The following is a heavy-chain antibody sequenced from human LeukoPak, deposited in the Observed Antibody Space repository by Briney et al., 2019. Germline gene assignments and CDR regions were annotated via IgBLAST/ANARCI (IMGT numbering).Heavy chain of an antibody. CDR1: GGSFSSGYYC. D-gene: IGHD3-3*01. CDR2: LCYSGNI. Sequence: SETLSLTCSISGGSFSSGYYCWGWVRQPPGKGLEWIGTLCYSGNIYYNPSLKSPVTISIDTSKNQFFLKLTSVTAADTAVYYCARERSGSEIFARSFDIWGQGTMVTVSS. J-gene: IGHJ3*02. CDR3: ARERSGSEIFARSFDI. V-gene: IGHV4-39*07.